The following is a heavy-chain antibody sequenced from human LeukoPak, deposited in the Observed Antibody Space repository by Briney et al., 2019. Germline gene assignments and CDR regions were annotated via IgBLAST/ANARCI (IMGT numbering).Heavy chain of an antibody. CDR1: GGSFSGYY. CDR2: INHSGST. Sequence: PSETLSLTCAVSGGSFSGYYWSWIRQPPRKGLELIGEINHSGSTNYNASLNSRVTISVDTSKNQFSLKLSSVTAADTAVYYCARGCLVGATTFPNVLSFDYWDEGTVVAVS. D-gene: IGHD1-26*01. CDR3: ARGCLVGATTFPNVLSFDY. J-gene: IGHJ4*02. V-gene: IGHV4-34*01.